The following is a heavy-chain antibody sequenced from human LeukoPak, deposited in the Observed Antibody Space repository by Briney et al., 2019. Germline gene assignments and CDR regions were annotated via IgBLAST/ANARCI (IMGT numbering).Heavy chain of an antibody. Sequence: SETLSLTCTVSGGSISSYYWSWIRQPPGKGLEWIGYIYYSGSTNYNPSLKSRVTISVDTSKNQFSLKLSSVTAADTAVYYCARDGVATIGAFDIWGQGTMVTVSS. CDR3: ARDGVATIGAFDI. CDR2: IYYSGST. CDR1: GGSISSYY. J-gene: IGHJ3*02. V-gene: IGHV4-59*01. D-gene: IGHD5-12*01.